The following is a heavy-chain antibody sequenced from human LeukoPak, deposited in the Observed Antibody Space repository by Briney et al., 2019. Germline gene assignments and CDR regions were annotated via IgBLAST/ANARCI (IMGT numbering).Heavy chain of an antibody. Sequence: SETLSLTXTVSGGSISSYYWSWIRQPPGKGLEWLGYIYYSGSTNYNPSLKSRVTISVDTSKNQFSLKLSSVTAADTAVYYCARDRALMVYEDYYYYYMDVWGKGTTVTVSS. CDR2: IYYSGST. CDR1: GGSISSYY. D-gene: IGHD2-8*01. J-gene: IGHJ6*03. V-gene: IGHV4-59*01. CDR3: ARDRALMVYEDYYYYYMDV.